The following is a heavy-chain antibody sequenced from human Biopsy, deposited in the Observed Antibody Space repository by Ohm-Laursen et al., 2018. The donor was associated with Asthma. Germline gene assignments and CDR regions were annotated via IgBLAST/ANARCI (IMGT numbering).Heavy chain of an antibody. Sequence: TLSLTCSLSSGSGGYMRSGNYYWGWIRQPPGKGPEWIGSIYYSGTTYYNPSLESRVTVSADTSKNQFSLKLTSVTAADTAVYYCVRGSSSWHHGPFHYYYGLDVWGQGTTATVSS. CDR1: SGSGGYMRSGNYY. CDR2: IYYSGTT. CDR3: VRGSSSWHHGPFHYYYGLDV. D-gene: IGHD6-13*01. V-gene: IGHV4-39*01. J-gene: IGHJ6*02.